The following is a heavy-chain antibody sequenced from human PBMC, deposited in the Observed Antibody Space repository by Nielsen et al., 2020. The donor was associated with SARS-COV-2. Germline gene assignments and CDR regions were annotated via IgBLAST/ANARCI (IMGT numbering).Heavy chain of an antibody. CDR1: DYTFTSYG. J-gene: IGHJ5*02. D-gene: IGHD1-7*01. Sequence: ASVKVSCKASDYTFTSYGISWVRQAPGQGLEWMGWISAYNGNTNYAQKLQGRVTMTTDTSTSTAYMELRSLRSDDTAVYYCARDLLNGGYNWNYRFDPWGQGTLVTVSS. CDR2: ISAYNGNT. CDR3: ARDLLNGGYNWNYRFDP. V-gene: IGHV1-18*01.